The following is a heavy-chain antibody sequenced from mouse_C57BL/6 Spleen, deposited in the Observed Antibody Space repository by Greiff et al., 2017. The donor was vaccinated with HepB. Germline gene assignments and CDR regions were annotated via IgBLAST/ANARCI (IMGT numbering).Heavy chain of an antibody. J-gene: IGHJ1*03. CDR2: IDPSDSYT. Sequence: QVQLKQPGAELVRPGTSVKLSCKASGYTFTSYWMHWVKQRPGQGLEWIGVIDPSDSYTNYNQKFKGKATLTVDTSSSTAYMQLSSLTSEDSAVYYCASTSSYEYFDVWGTGTTVTVSS. CDR1: GYTFTSYW. V-gene: IGHV1-59*01. D-gene: IGHD1-1*01. CDR3: ASTSSYEYFDV.